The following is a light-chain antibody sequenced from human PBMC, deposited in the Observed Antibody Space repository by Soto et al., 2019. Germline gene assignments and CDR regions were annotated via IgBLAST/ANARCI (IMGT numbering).Light chain of an antibody. CDR1: QSVSSSY. V-gene: IGKV3-20*01. CDR2: GAS. CDR3: QQYGSSPPWA. Sequence: EIVLTQSPGTLSLSPGERATLSCRASQSVSSSYLAWYQQKPGQAPRLLIYGASSRATGIPDRFSGSGSGIDFTLTISRLEPEDFAVYYCQQYGSSPPWAFGQGTKV. J-gene: IGKJ1*01.